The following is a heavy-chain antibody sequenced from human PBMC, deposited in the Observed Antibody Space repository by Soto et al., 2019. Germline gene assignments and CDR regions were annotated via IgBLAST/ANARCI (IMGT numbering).Heavy chain of an antibody. CDR2: IYAGGAS. CDR3: ARDLRHRSD. Sequence: EVQLVESGGGLIQPGGSLRLSCAASGFSVSSNHMSWVRQALGKGLEWVSVIYAGGASYYADSVKGRFTISRDNSKNTLYLQMNSLRVEDTAIYYCARDLRHRSDWGQGTLVAVSS. D-gene: IGHD6-19*01. CDR1: GFSVSSNH. J-gene: IGHJ4*02. V-gene: IGHV3-53*01.